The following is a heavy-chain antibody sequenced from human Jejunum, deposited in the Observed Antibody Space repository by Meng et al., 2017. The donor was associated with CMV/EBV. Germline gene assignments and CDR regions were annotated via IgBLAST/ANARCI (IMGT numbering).Heavy chain of an antibody. CDR2: IKQDASET. J-gene: IGHJ2*01. CDR3: ASLNYYDSRGYHWYFDL. Sequence: FSNYGVSWVRQAPGKGLEWVANIKQDASETYYLDSLKGRFTISRDNAENSLYLQMNSLRAEDTAVYYCASLNYYDSRGYHWYFDLWGRGTLVTVSS. D-gene: IGHD3-22*01. CDR1: FSNYG. V-gene: IGHV3-7*01.